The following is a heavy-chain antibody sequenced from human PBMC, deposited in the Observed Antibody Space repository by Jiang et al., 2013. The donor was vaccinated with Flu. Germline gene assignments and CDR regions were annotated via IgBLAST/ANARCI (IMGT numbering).Heavy chain of an antibody. Sequence: GSGLVKPSQTLFLSCTVSGDSINNGAYYWSWIRQHPGKGLECIGYIHYSGSTFYNPSLKSRATISVDTSRNQFSLNLKSVTAADTAVYYCARERHLYDNSGWAWDIFDIWGQGTLVTVSS. CDR3: ARERHLYDNSGWAWDIFDI. CDR1: GDSINNGAYY. CDR2: IHYSGST. D-gene: IGHD3-22*01. J-gene: IGHJ3*02. V-gene: IGHV4-31*03.